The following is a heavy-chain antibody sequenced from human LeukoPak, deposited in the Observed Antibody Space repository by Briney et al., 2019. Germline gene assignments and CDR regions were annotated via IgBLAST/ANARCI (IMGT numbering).Heavy chain of an antibody. V-gene: IGHV3-48*01. CDR1: GFSFSAYD. CDR3: ARVRGGFSSYYFDY. J-gene: IGHJ4*02. D-gene: IGHD3-16*01. CDR2: ISSGSGTI. Sequence: PGGSLRLSCAASGFSFSAYDMSWVRQAPGKGLEWLSYISSGSGTINYADSVKGRFSVSRDNAKNSLHLQISSLRAEDTAVYYCARVRGGFSSYYFDYCGQGTLVTVSS.